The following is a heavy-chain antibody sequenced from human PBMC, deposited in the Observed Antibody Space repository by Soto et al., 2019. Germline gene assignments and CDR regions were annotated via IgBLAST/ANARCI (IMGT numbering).Heavy chain of an antibody. V-gene: IGHV3-11*03. CDR3: ARYSSKDY. CDR2: ISGTDNYT. D-gene: IGHD6-13*01. J-gene: IGHJ4*02. CDR1: GFTFSDSY. Sequence: GGSLRLSCAASGFTFSDSYMSWIRQAPGKGLEWVSYISGTDNYTDYADSVKGRFTISRDNAKNSLYLQMNSLRAEDTAVYYCARYSSKDYWGQGTPVTVSS.